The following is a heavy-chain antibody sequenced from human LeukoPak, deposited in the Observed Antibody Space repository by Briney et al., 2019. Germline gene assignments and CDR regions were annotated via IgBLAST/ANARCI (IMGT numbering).Heavy chain of an antibody. J-gene: IGHJ4*02. CDR1: GFTFSSYA. Sequence: GRSLRLSCAASGFTFSSYAMHWVRQAPGKGLEWVAVISDDGSNKYYADSVKGRFTISRDNSKNTLYLQMNSLRAEDTAVYYCARALPGVQANGLRFLEWLFPLDYWGQGTLVTVSS. D-gene: IGHD3-3*01. CDR3: ARALPGVQANGLRFLEWLFPLDY. CDR2: ISDDGSNK. V-gene: IGHV3-30-3*01.